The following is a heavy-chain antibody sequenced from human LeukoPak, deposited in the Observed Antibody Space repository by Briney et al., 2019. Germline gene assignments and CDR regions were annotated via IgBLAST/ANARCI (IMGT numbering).Heavy chain of an antibody. CDR1: GGSISSSNW. CDR2: IYHSGST. Sequence: SETLSLTCAVSGGSISSSNWWSWVRQPPGKGLEWIGEIYHSGSTNYNPSLKSRVTISVDKSKNQFSLKLSSVTAADTALYYCARSYFYDSSGYYYYWGQGALVTVSS. J-gene: IGHJ4*02. CDR3: ARSYFYDSSGYYYY. D-gene: IGHD3-22*01. V-gene: IGHV4-4*02.